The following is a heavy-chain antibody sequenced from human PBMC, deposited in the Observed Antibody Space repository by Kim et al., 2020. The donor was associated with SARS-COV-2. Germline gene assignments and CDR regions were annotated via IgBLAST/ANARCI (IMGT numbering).Heavy chain of an antibody. CDR2: IYYSGST. V-gene: IGHV4-39*01. CDR3: AGLQNDIAWA. D-gene: IGHD6-13*01. CDR1: GDSIDSLNYY. J-gene: IGHJ5*02. Sequence: SETLSLSCTVSGDSIDSLNYYWGWLRQPPGKGLEWIAKIYYSGSTSYNPSLESRATISVDRTKNQFSLTMTSVTAVDTAVYFCAGLQNDIAWAWGQGSLVIVSS.